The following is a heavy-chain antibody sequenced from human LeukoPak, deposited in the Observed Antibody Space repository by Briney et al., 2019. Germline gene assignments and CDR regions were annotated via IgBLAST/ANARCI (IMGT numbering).Heavy chain of an antibody. Sequence: SETLSLTCTVSGASMNDYYWSWIRHSPGKGLEWIGYIYNGVSTNYKPSLKSRVSISVDKYKNQFSLKPTSVTAADTAVYYCASRGSTAATMVKMFPFDHWGQGTLVTVSS. V-gene: IGHV4-4*09. D-gene: IGHD3-10*01. CDR2: IYNGVST. J-gene: IGHJ4*02. CDR1: GASMNDYY. CDR3: ASRGSTAATMVKMFPFDH.